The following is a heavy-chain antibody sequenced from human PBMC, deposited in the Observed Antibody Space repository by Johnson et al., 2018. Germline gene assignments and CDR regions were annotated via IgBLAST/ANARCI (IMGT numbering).Heavy chain of an antibody. CDR2: ISQGGGSK. CDR3: AKGRQSSYGNYYMDV. CDR1: GFTFSNYA. J-gene: IGHJ6*03. V-gene: IGHV3-23*04. Sequence: VQLVQSGGGLVQPGGSLRLSCAASGFTFSNYAMTWVRQAPGKGLEWVSTISQGGGSKYYADSVKGRFTISRDDSKNTLYLQMNSLGAEDPALYYCAKGRQSSYGNYYMDVWGKGTTVTVSS. D-gene: IGHD3-16*01.